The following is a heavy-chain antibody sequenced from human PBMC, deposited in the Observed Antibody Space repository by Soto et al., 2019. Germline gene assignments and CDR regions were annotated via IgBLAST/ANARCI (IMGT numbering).Heavy chain of an antibody. V-gene: IGHV1-18*01. J-gene: IGHJ5*02. CDR2: VRGDNGHT. CDR3: ARDLGYCRSGTCYREWFDT. Sequence: QVQLVQSGAEVKKPGASVKVSCKASGYTFTTHGISWVRQVPGQGLEWMGWVRGDNGHTNYAQSLQGGVTMTTDTSTNTAYMELRSLRSDDTAVYYCARDLGYCRSGTCYREWFDTWGQGTLVTVSS. D-gene: IGHD2-15*01. CDR1: GYTFTTHG.